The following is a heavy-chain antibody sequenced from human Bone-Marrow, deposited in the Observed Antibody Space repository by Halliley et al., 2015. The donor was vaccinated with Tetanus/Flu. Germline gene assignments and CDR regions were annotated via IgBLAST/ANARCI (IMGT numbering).Heavy chain of an antibody. CDR2: ITSSSSYM. CDR3: ARGSGDGSYSWSFSY. CDR1: GFTFSTYS. D-gene: IGHD1-26*01. V-gene: IGHV3-21*01. Sequence: SLRLSCAASGFTFSTYSLSWVRQASGKGLEWVSSITSSSSYMNYADSVKGRFTISRDNAKSSLFLQMNSLRAEDTAVYFCARGSGDGSYSWSFSYWGQGTLVTVSS. J-gene: IGHJ4*02.